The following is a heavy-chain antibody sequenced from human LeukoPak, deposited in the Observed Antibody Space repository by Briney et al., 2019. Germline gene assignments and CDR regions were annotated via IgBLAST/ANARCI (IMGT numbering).Heavy chain of an antibody. J-gene: IGHJ6*02. CDR3: ARAHSIGQLGLGDSMDV. D-gene: IGHD5-18*01. CDR1: GGSISSYY. V-gene: IGHV4-59*01. Sequence: PSETLSLTCTVSGGSISSYYWRWVRQPPGKGLEWIGYIYYSGSTNYNPSLKSRVTIPVATSKNQFSLKLSSVTAAATPVYYCARAHSIGQLGLGDSMDVWGQGTTVTVSS. CDR2: IYYSGST.